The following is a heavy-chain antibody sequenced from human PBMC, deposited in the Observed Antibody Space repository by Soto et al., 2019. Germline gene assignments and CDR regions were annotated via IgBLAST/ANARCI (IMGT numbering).Heavy chain of an antibody. CDR1: GYTFTSYY. Sequence: QVQLVQSGAEVKKPGASVKVSCKASGYTFTSYYMHWVRQAPGQGLEWMGIINPSGGSTSYAQKFQGRVTMTRDTSTSTVYMELSSLRSEDTAVYYCARLTLRRDGYKSYYFDYWGQGTLVTVSS. CDR2: INPSGGST. J-gene: IGHJ4*02. D-gene: IGHD5-12*01. CDR3: ARLTLRRDGYKSYYFDY. V-gene: IGHV1-46*03.